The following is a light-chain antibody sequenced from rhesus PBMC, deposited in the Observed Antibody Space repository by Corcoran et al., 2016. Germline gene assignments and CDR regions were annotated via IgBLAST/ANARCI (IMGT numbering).Light chain of an antibody. Sequence: DIVMTQSPDSLTVSLGERVTINCKSSQSLLYSSNNKNYLAWYQQKPGQAPKLLIYWASTRESGVPNRFGGMGSGTDFTLTISGLQAEDVAVYYCQQYYSTPLTFGGGTKVEIK. CDR3: QQYYSTPLT. V-gene: IGKV4-1*01. CDR1: QSLLYSSNNKNY. J-gene: IGKJ4*01. CDR2: WAS.